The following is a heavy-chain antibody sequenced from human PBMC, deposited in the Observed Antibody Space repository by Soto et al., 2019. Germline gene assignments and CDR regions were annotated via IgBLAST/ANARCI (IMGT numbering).Heavy chain of an antibody. D-gene: IGHD2-8*01. J-gene: IGHJ5*02. CDR2: IAYDGSNK. Sequence: WGSLTLSCAASGFSFSSYAIHWVRQAPGKWLEWVAVIAYDGSNKDYADAVKGGFTISRGNANNSLYLQMNSLSAEVTAVYYCAKRLDRTLDWFDPWGQGTLVTVSS. V-gene: IGHV3-30-3*01. CDR1: GFSFSSYA. CDR3: AKRLDRTLDWFDP.